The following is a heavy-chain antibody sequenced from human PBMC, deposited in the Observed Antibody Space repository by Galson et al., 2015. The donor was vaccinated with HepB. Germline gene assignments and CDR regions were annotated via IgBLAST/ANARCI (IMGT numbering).Heavy chain of an antibody. CDR2: IWYDGSNK. Sequence: SLRLSCAASGFTFSSYGMHWVRQAPGKGLEWVAVIWYDGSNKYYADSVKGRFTISRDNSKNTLYLQMNSLTTDDTAVYYCARVRDAFDIWGQGTMVTVSS. V-gene: IGHV3-33*08. CDR1: GFTFSSYG. CDR3: ARVRDAFDI. J-gene: IGHJ3*02.